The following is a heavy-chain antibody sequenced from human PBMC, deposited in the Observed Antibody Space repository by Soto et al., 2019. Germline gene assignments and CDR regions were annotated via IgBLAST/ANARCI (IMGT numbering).Heavy chain of an antibody. Sequence: SVKVSCKASGGTFSSYAISWVRQAPGQGLEWMGGIIPIFGTANYAQKFQGRVTITADESTSTAYMELSSLRSEDTAVYYCARAWYRGSQNQYYFDYWGQGTLVTVSS. CDR3: ARAWYRGSQNQYYFDY. D-gene: IGHD1-26*01. CDR1: GGTFSSYA. J-gene: IGHJ4*02. V-gene: IGHV1-69*13. CDR2: IIPIFGTA.